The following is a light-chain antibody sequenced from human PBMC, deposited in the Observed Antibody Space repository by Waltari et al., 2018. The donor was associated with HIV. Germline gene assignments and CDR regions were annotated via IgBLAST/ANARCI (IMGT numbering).Light chain of an antibody. CDR2: GKN. J-gene: IGLJ2*01. CDR1: SHTSYY. CDR3: SSRDSNGDHLVV. Sequence: SSELTQEPAVSVALGQTVRITCQGDSHTSYYVSWYHQKPGQAPVLVIYGKNSRPSGFPDLCSCAGSGDTYSLTITGAQSEDEGDYYCSSRDSNGDHLVVFGGGTKLTVL. V-gene: IGLV3-19*01.